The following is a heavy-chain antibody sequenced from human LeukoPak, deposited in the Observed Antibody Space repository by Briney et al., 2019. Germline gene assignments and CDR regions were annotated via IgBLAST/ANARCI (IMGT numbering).Heavy chain of an antibody. Sequence: SETLSLTCAVYGGSFGAYYWSWIRQPPGKGLEWIGEINHSGNTNYDPSLKSRVTLSVDTSKNQFSLKLSSVTAADTAVYYCARGGGSSGYPDYWGQGTLVTVSS. J-gene: IGHJ4*02. CDR1: GGSFGAYY. CDR2: INHSGNT. V-gene: IGHV4-34*01. CDR3: ARGGGSSGYPDY. D-gene: IGHD3-22*01.